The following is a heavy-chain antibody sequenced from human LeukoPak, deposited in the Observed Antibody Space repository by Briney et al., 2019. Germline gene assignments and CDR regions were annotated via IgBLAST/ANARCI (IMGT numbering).Heavy chain of an antibody. J-gene: IGHJ2*01. Sequence: SETLSLTCTVSGGSISSSSYYWGWIRQPPGKGLEWIGSIYYSGSTYYNPSLKSRVTISVDTSKNQFSLKLSSVTAADTAVYYCARDRLGYSSGWYRERSYWYFDLWGRGTLVTVSS. CDR1: GGSISSSSYY. CDR2: IYYSGST. D-gene: IGHD6-19*01. V-gene: IGHV4-39*07. CDR3: ARDRLGYSSGWYRERSYWYFDL.